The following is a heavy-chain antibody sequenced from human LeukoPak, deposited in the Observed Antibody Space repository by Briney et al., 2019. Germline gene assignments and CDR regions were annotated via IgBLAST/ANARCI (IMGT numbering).Heavy chain of an antibody. D-gene: IGHD4-17*01. CDR2: INSDGSST. CDR3: AKGHSDFGTGFDL. V-gene: IGHV3-74*01. CDR1: GFTFSSYW. J-gene: IGHJ4*02. Sequence: GGSLRLSCAASGFTFSSYWMNWVRQAPGKGLVWVSRINSDGSSTSYADSVKGRFTISRDNSKNTLYLQMSSLRAEDTAIYYCAKGHSDFGTGFDLWGQGTLVTVSS.